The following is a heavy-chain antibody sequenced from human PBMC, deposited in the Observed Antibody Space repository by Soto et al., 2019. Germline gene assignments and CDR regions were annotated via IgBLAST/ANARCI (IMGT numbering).Heavy chain of an antibody. J-gene: IGHJ4*02. CDR2: INHSGST. CDR1: GGSFSGYY. Sequence: QVQLQQWGAGLLKPSETLSLTCAVYGGSFSGYYWSWIRQPPGKGLEWIGEINHSGSTNYNPSLKRRVSVSVCTSKHQFSLRLSSVTAADKAVYYGARVPHCYGSGSYYYRPYYFDYWGQGTLVTVSS. V-gene: IGHV4-34*01. CDR3: ARVPHCYGSGSYYYRPYYFDY. D-gene: IGHD3-10*01.